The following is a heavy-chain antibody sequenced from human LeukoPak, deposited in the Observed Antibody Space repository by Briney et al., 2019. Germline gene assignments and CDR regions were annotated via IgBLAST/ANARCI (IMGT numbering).Heavy chain of an antibody. CDR3: ARESRGVVSYNWFDP. Sequence: SVKVSCKASGRTFSSYSISWVRQAPEQGLEWMGGMVPIFRTANCAQKFQGRVTITADESTSTAYMELSSLRSEDTAVYYCARESRGVVSYNWFDPWGQGTLVTVSS. V-gene: IGHV1-69*13. D-gene: IGHD2-15*01. CDR2: MVPIFRTA. CDR1: GRTFSSYS. J-gene: IGHJ5*02.